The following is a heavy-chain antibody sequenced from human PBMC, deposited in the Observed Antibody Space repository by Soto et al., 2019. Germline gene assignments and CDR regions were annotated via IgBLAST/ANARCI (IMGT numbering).Heavy chain of an antibody. Sequence: EVQLVESGGGLVKPGGSLRLSCAASGFTFSSYAMSWVRQAPGKGLEWVSGISGSGGTTYYGDSVRGRFTISRDNSKNTLYLQMNSLRAEDTAVYYCAKSTVTTVGFDYWGQGTLVTVSS. CDR3: AKSTVTTVGFDY. CDR2: ISGSGGTT. J-gene: IGHJ4*02. CDR1: GFTFSSYA. V-gene: IGHV3-23*04. D-gene: IGHD4-17*01.